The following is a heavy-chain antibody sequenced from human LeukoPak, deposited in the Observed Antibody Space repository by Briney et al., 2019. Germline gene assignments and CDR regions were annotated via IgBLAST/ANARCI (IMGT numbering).Heavy chain of an antibody. CDR2: IYYSGST. CDR1: GGSISSSSYY. V-gene: IGHV4-39*07. D-gene: IGHD2-8*01. J-gene: IGHJ4*02. Sequence: SETLSLTCTVSGGSISSSSYYWGWIRQPPGKGLEWIGSIYYSGSTYYNPSLKSRVTISVDTSKNQFSLKLSSVTAADTAVYYCARGRTRYGMYYFDYWGQGTLVTVSS. CDR3: ARGRTRYGMYYFDY.